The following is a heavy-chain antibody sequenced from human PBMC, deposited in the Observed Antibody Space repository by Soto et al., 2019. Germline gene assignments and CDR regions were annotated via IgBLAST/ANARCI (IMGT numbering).Heavy chain of an antibody. D-gene: IGHD6-6*01. Sequence: QVQLQESGPGLVKPSETLSLTCTVSGGSISSYYWSWIRQPPGKGLEWIGYIYYSGSTNYNPTLKSRATLSVDTSKNQFSLKLRSVTAADTAVYYCARDRGPWGIAARPGMDVWGQGTTVTVSS. V-gene: IGHV4-59*01. CDR1: GGSISSYY. CDR2: IYYSGST. CDR3: ARDRGPWGIAARPGMDV. J-gene: IGHJ6*02.